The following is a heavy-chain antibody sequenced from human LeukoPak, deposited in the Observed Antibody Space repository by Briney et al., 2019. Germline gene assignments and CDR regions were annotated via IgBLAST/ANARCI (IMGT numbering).Heavy chain of an antibody. CDR1: GDSVSSGSSY. CDR3: AEGSAKLGYWYFDL. V-gene: IGHV4-61*01. D-gene: IGHD7-27*01. CDR2: IYHSGST. J-gene: IGHJ2*01. Sequence: ETLSLTCTVSGDSVSSGSSYWSWIRQPPGEGLQWLGYIYHSGSTYYNPSLKSRVTISVDTSKNQFSLKLSSVTAADTAVYYCAEGSAKLGYWYFDLWGRGTLVTVSS.